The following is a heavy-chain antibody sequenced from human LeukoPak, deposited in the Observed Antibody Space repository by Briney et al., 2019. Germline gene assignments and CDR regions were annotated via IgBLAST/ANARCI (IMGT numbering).Heavy chain of an antibody. CDR1: GYTFTSYG. CDR2: ISAYNGNT. V-gene: IGHV1-18*01. J-gene: IGHJ6*02. CDR3: ARDELAAAGNKYFYYGMDV. Sequence: ASVKVSCKASGYTFTSYGISWVRQAPGQGLEWMGWISAYNGNTNHAQKLQGRVTMTTDTSTSTAYMELRSLRSDDTAVYYCARDELAAAGNKYFYYGMDVWGQGTTVTVSS. D-gene: IGHD6-13*01.